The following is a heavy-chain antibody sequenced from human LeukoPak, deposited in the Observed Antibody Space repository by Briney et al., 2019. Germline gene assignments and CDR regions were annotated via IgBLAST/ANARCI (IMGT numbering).Heavy chain of an antibody. CDR1: GGPIISHY. CDR3: AKDMNWNYEWGDFQH. J-gene: IGHJ1*01. Sequence: LSLTCSVSGGPIISHYWSWVRQAPGKGLEWVSGISWNSGSIGYADSVKGRFTISRDNAKNSLYLQMNSLRAEDTALYYCAKDMNWNYEWGDFQHWGQGTLVTVSS. D-gene: IGHD1-7*01. CDR2: ISWNSGSI. V-gene: IGHV3-9*01.